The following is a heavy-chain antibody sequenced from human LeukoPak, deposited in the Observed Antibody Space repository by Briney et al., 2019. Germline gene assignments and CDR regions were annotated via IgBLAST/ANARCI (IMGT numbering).Heavy chain of an antibody. CDR2: ISGDGGST. CDR1: GFIFDDYA. CDR3: AKDMSSESPRGWYRQNAFDI. D-gene: IGHD6-19*01. V-gene: IGHV3-43*02. Sequence: GGPLRLSCAASGFIFDDYAMHWVHQAPAKGLEWVSLISGDGGSTYYADSVKGRFTISRDNSKNSLYLQMNSLRTEDTALYYCAKDMSSESPRGWYRQNAFDIWGQGTMVTVSS. J-gene: IGHJ3*02.